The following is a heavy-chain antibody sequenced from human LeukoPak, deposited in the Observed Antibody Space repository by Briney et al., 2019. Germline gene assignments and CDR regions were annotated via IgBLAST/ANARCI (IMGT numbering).Heavy chain of an antibody. D-gene: IGHD4-23*01. V-gene: IGHV4-39*07. CDR1: GGSISSSSYY. J-gene: IGHJ4*02. CDR2: IYYSAST. CDR3: ASINYGGNSGD. Sequence: SETLTLTCTVSGGSISSSSYYWDWIRQPPGKGLEWIGSIYYSASTYYNPSLKSRVTISVDTSKNQFSLKLSSVTAADTAVYYCASINYGGNSGDWGQGTLVTVSS.